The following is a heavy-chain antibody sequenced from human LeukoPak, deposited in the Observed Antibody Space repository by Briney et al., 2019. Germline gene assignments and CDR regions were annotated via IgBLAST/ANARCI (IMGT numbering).Heavy chain of an antibody. CDR2: IYTSGST. CDR3: ASQTAMALFDY. J-gene: IGHJ4*02. CDR1: GGSISSYY. D-gene: IGHD5-18*01. V-gene: IGHV4-4*07. Sequence: SETLSLTCTVSGGSISSYYWSWIRQPAGKGLEWIGRIYTSGSTNYNPSLKSRVTMSVDASKNQFSLKLSSVTAADTAVYYCASQTAMALFDYWGQGTPVTVSS.